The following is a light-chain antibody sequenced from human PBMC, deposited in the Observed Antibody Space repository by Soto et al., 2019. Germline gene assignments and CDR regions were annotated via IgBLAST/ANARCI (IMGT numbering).Light chain of an antibody. Sequence: DIVLTQSPATLSLSPGERSTLSCRASQSVSSNYLAWYQQTPGQAPRLLIYGASTRASGVQDRFSGSGSGTDFTLTISRLEPEDFAVYNCQQYGSLSWTFGQGTKVDIK. V-gene: IGKV3-20*01. CDR2: GAS. CDR3: QQYGSLSWT. CDR1: QSVSSNY. J-gene: IGKJ1*01.